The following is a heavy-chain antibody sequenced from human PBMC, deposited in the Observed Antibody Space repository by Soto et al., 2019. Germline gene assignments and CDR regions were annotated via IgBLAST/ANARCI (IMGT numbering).Heavy chain of an antibody. CDR2: ISGSGGST. D-gene: IGHD2-15*01. J-gene: IGHJ5*02. CDR1: GFTFSSYA. Sequence: GGSLRLSCAASGFTFSSYAMSWVRQAPGKGLEWVSAISGSGGSTYYADSVKGRFTISRDNSKNTLYLQMNSLRAEDTAVYYCAKDLKLGYCSGGSCSPHSSGPWGQGTLVTVSS. CDR3: AKDLKLGYCSGGSCSPHSSGP. V-gene: IGHV3-23*01.